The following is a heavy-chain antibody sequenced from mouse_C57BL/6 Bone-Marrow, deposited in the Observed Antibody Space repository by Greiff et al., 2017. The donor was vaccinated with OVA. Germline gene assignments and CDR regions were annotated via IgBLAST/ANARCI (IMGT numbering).Heavy chain of an antibody. CDR1: GYSITSGYY. Sequence: DVKLQESGPGLVKPSQSLSLTCSVTGYSITSGYYWNWIRQFPGNKLEWMGYISYDGSNNYNPSLKNRISITRDTSKNQFFLKLNSVTTEDTATYYCAREPYYDWYFDVWGTGTTVTVSS. D-gene: IGHD2-10*01. V-gene: IGHV3-6*01. J-gene: IGHJ1*03. CDR3: AREPYYDWYFDV. CDR2: ISYDGSN.